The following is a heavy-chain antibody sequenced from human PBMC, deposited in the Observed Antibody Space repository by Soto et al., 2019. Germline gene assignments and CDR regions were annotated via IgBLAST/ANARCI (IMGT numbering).Heavy chain of an antibody. CDR3: AKDLYGPNVHDYGIDV. Sequence: QVQLVESGGGVVQPGRSLRLSCAASGFTFSSYGMHWVRQAPGKGLEWVAVISYDGSNKYYADSVKGRFTISGDNSKNTLYLQMNSLRAEDTAVYYCAKDLYGPNVHDYGIDVWGQGTTFPVSS. J-gene: IGHJ6*02. CDR2: ISYDGSNK. V-gene: IGHV3-30*18. D-gene: IGHD3-16*01. CDR1: GFTFSSYG.